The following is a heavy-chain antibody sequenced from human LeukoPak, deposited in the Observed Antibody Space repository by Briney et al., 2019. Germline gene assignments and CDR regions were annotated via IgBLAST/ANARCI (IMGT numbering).Heavy chain of an antibody. CDR2: IYYSGST. Sequence: SETLSLTCTVSGGSISSSSYYWGWIRQPPGRGLEWIGSIYYSGSTYYNPSLKSRVTISVDTSKNQLSLKLSSVTAADTAVYYCAKSSGGPYDFWSGYYDDAFDIWGQGTMVTVSS. J-gene: IGHJ3*02. CDR1: GGSISSSSYY. CDR3: AKSSGGPYDFWSGYYDDAFDI. D-gene: IGHD3-3*01. V-gene: IGHV4-39*01.